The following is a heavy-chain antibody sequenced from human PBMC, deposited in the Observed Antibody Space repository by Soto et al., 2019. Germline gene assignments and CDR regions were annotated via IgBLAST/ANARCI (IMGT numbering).Heavy chain of an antibody. CDR3: ARSKRRAWKGAFDI. J-gene: IGHJ3*02. Sequence: ESGGGLVKLGGSLRLSWAASGFTFSSYSMNWVRQALGRGLEWVSSISSSSSYIYYADSVKGRFTISRDNAKNSLYLQMNSLGAEDTAVYYCARSKRRAWKGAFDIWGQGTMVTVSS. CDR2: ISSSSSYI. CDR1: GFTFSSYS. D-gene: IGHD1-1*01. V-gene: IGHV3-21*01.